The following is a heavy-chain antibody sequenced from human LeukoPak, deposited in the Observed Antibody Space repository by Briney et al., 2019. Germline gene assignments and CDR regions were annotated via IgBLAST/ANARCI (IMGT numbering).Heavy chain of an antibody. CDR2: INPNSGGT. CDR1: GGTFSSYA. D-gene: IGHD2-21*02. J-gene: IGHJ4*02. V-gene: IGHV1-2*04. Sequence: ASVKVSCKASGGTFSSYAISWVRQAPGQGLEWMGWINPNSGGTNYAQKFQGWVTMTRDTSTSTVYMELSSLRSEDTAVYYCARERGGDSVAYFDYWGQGTLVTVSS. CDR3: ARERGGDSVAYFDY.